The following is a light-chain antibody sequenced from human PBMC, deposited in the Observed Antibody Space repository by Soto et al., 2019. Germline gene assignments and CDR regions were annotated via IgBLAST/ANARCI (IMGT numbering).Light chain of an antibody. Sequence: QSVLTQPPSVSAAPGQKVTISCSGSNSNIGNNYVSWYQQLPGTAPKLLIYDNNKRPSGIPDRFSGPKSGTSATLGITGLQTGDEADYYCGTWDSSLSAVVFGGGTKLTVL. CDR3: GTWDSSLSAVV. J-gene: IGLJ2*01. CDR2: DNN. V-gene: IGLV1-51*01. CDR1: NSNIGNNY.